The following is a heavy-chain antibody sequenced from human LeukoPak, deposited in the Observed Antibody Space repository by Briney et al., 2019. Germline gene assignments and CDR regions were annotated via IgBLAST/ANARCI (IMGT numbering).Heavy chain of an antibody. Sequence: SETLSLTCTVSGGSISTYYWSWIRQPAGKGLEWIGRIYTSGSTNYNPSLKSRVTISVDKSKNQFSLKLSSVTAADTAVYYCAREMWCSNGVCPHYYMDVWGQGTTVTVSS. CDR3: AREMWCSNGVCPHYYMDV. D-gene: IGHD2-8*01. CDR1: GGSISTYY. J-gene: IGHJ6*03. CDR2: IYTSGST. V-gene: IGHV4-4*07.